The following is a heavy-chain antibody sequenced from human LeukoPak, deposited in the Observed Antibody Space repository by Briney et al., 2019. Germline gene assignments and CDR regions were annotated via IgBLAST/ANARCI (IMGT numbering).Heavy chain of an antibody. J-gene: IGHJ4*02. D-gene: IGHD3-3*01. CDR3: ARVESRMGYYFDY. CDR1: GFTVSSNY. CDR2: IYSGGST. V-gene: IGHV3-66*02. Sequence: GGSLRLSCAASGFTVSSNYMSWVRQAPGKGLECVSVIYSGGSTYYADSVKGRFTISRDNSKNTLYLQMNSLRAEDTAVYYCARVESRMGYYFDYWGQGTLVTVSS.